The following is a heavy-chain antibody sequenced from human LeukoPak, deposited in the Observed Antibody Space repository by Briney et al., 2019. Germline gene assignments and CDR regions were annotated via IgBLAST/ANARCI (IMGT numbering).Heavy chain of an antibody. D-gene: IGHD4-11*01. V-gene: IGHV4-4*07. Sequence: SETLSLTCTLYGGSVSSYYWSWIRQPAGKPLEWIGRVFVTGSPNYSPSLKTRVTISLDASKNQLSLRLASVTAADTAVYYCVRDYSSGWPMSYYNPYIDLWGKGTMVTVSS. CDR1: GGSVSSYY. J-gene: IGHJ6*03. CDR3: VRDYSSGWPMSYYNPYIDL. CDR2: VFVTGSP.